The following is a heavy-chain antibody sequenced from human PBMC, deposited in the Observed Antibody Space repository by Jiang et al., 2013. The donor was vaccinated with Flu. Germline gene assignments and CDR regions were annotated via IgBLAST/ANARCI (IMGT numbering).Heavy chain of an antibody. Sequence: QTLSLTCAISGDNIFSNNVAWNWIRQSPSRGLEWLGRTYYNSKWYIEYAVSVRSRAMISPXTSSNQFSLQLNSVTAEDTAVYFCARGQNSALDSWDQGTWSRSPQ. CDR3: ARGQNSALDS. J-gene: IGHJ5*01. V-gene: IGHV6-1*01. D-gene: IGHD5-18*01. CDR1: GDNIFSNNVA. CDR2: TYYNSKWYI.